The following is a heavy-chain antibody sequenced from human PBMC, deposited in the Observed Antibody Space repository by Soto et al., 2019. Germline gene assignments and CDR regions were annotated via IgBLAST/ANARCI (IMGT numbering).Heavy chain of an antibody. D-gene: IGHD6-19*01. Sequence: QVQLVQSGAEVRKPGASVKVSCKASGYTFTSYGISWVRQAPGQGLEWMGWISVYKGNTNYAQNLQGRVTMTADTSSGTGYMELRSLRSDDTAVYYCARDFRGVPGIHSNGWYRFDYWGQGTLVTVSS. CDR3: ARDFRGVPGIHSNGWYRFDY. CDR2: ISVYKGNT. CDR1: GYTFTSYG. V-gene: IGHV1-18*04. J-gene: IGHJ4*02.